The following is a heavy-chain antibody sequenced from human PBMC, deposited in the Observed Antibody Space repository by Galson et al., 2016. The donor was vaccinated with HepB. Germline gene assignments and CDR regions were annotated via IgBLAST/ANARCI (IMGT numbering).Heavy chain of an antibody. V-gene: IGHV3-48*02. J-gene: IGHJ3*02. CDR2: ISSSSQTI. CDR1: GFALTDYG. D-gene: IGHD3-3*01. CDR3: ARDRDFWSGYYTDAFDI. Sequence: SLRLSCAASGFALTDYGINWVRQAPGEGLEWVSYISSSSQTINYADSVKGRFTISKDTAKNSVYLQMNSLRDEDTAVYYCARDRDFWSGYYTDAFDIWGQGTMVTGSS.